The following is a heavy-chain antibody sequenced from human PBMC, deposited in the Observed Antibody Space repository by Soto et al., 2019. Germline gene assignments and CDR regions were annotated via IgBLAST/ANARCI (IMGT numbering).Heavy chain of an antibody. CDR3: ARGWDHYDSSGLRTWFDP. Sequence: QVQLVQSGAEVKKPGSSVKVSCKASGGTFSDYGINWVRQAPGQGLEWMGGFIPIFGTPNYAQKFQGRVTITADESTSTAYMELSIVRSEDTAVYYCARGWDHYDSSGLRTWFDPWGQGTLVTVSS. CDR1: GGTFSDYG. V-gene: IGHV1-69*01. D-gene: IGHD3-22*01. J-gene: IGHJ5*02. CDR2: FIPIFGTP.